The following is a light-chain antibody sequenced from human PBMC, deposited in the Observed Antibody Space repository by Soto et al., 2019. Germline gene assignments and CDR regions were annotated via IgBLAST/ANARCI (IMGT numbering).Light chain of an antibody. CDR1: SSDVGSYNL. V-gene: IGLV2-23*02. J-gene: IGLJ1*01. CDR3: CSYAGSSTFPYV. Sequence: QSALTQPASVSGSPGQSITISRTGTSSDVGSYNLVSWYQQHPGKAPKLMIYEVSKRPSGVSNRFSGSKSGNTASLTISGLQAEDEADYYCCSYAGSSTFPYVFGTGTKVTVL. CDR2: EVS.